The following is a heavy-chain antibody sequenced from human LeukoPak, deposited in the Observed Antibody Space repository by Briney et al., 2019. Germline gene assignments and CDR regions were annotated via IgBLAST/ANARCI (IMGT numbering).Heavy chain of an antibody. CDR2: IYYSGST. Sequence: SETLSLTCAVYGGSFSGYYWSWIREPPGKGLEWIGYIYYSGSTNYNPSLKSRVTISVNTSKNQFSLKLSPVPAANTAVYYCAGGGDFWSGYNSFDPWGQGTLVTVSS. CDR3: AGGGDFWSGYNSFDP. J-gene: IGHJ5*02. D-gene: IGHD3-3*01. CDR1: GGSFSGYY. V-gene: IGHV4-59*01.